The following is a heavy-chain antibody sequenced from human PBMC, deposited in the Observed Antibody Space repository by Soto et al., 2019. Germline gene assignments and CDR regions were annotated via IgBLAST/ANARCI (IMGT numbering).Heavy chain of an antibody. J-gene: IGHJ5*02. CDR3: TRIIKDQNWFDP. Sequence: PGGSLRLSCAASGFTFSGSAMHWVRQASGKGLEWVGRIRSKANSYATAYAASVKGRFTISRDDSKNTAYLQMNSLKTEDTAVYYCTRIIKDQNWFDPWGQGTLVTVSS. CDR2: IRSKANSYAT. CDR1: GFTFSGSA. V-gene: IGHV3-73*01. D-gene: IGHD2-15*01.